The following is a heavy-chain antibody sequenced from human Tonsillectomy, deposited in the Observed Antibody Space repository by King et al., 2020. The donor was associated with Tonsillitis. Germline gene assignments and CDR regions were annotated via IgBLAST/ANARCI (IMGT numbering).Heavy chain of an antibody. V-gene: IGHV3-43D*03. CDR3: TKDQGYGSGPLNAFDF. D-gene: IGHD3-10*01. J-gene: IGHJ3*01. CDR1: GFKFDDYA. CDR2: ISWSGLTT. Sequence: VQLVESGGAVVQPGGSLRLSCAASGFKFDDYAMHWVRQLPGKGLEWVSLISWSGLTTRYAEAVKGRFTISRDNNKNSLCLQMNSLTIEDTAFYYCTKDQGYGSGPLNAFDFWGQGTMVTVSS.